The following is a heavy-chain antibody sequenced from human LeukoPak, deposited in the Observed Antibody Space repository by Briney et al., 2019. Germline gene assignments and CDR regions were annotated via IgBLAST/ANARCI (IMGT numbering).Heavy chain of an antibody. Sequence: ASVKVSCKASGYTFTSYDINWVRQATGQGLEWMGWMNPNSGNTGYAQKFQGRVTMTRNTSISTAYMELSSLRSEDTAVYYCARVRWELFPLDYWGQGTLVTVSS. CDR1: GYTFTSYD. J-gene: IGHJ4*02. D-gene: IGHD1-26*01. CDR3: ARVRWELFPLDY. CDR2: MNPNSGNT. V-gene: IGHV1-8*01.